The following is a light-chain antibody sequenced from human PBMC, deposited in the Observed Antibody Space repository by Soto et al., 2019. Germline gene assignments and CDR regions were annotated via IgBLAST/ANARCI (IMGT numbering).Light chain of an antibody. CDR3: QQSHSYPRT. J-gene: IGKJ1*01. CDR1: QTVGVY. CDR2: ATS. V-gene: IGKV1-39*01. Sequence: DIQMTQSPSSLSASVGDRVTITCRASQTVGVYLNWYQQKPGKAPSLLIYATSSLQSGVPSRFSGSGSGTDFTLTISSLQPDDFATYFCQQSHSYPRTFGQGTKVDVK.